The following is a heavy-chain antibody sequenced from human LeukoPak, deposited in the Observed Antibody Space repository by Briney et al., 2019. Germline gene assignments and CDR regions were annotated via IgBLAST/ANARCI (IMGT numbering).Heavy chain of an antibody. Sequence: SETLSLTCTVSGGSISGYYWSWIRQPPGKGLEWIGYIFYSGSTTYNPSLKSRVTISQDTSKNQVSLMLSSVTAADTAVYCARALQNYYYSMDVWGQGTSVTVSS. J-gene: IGHJ6*02. CDR1: GGSISGYY. V-gene: IGHV4-59*01. CDR3: ARALQNYYYSMDV. CDR2: IFYSGST.